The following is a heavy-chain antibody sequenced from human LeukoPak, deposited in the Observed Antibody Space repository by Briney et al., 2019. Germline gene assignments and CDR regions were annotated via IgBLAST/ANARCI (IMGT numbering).Heavy chain of an antibody. D-gene: IGHD1-26*01. CDR3: ARDRIVGATPFDY. Sequence: GGSLRLSCAASGFTFSSYAMNWVRQAPGKGLEWVSYISSSSSTIYYADSVKGRFTISRDNAKNSLYLQMNSLRAEDTAVYYCARDRIVGATPFDYWGQGTLVTVSS. CDR1: GFTFSSYA. J-gene: IGHJ4*02. CDR2: ISSSSSTI. V-gene: IGHV3-48*01.